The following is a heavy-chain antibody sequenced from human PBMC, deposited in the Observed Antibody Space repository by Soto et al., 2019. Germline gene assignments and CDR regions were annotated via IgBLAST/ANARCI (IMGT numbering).Heavy chain of an antibody. J-gene: IGHJ5*02. CDR3: AREVTGYCSNGVCFSGKWFDP. Sequence: QVQLVQSGAEVKKPGSSVKVSCKASGDTFSTYIVSWVRQAPGQGLEWMGGIIPIVGMAKYAQKFQGRVTITADNSTSTAYMELSSLRSEDTAVYYCAREVTGYCSNGVCFSGKWFDPWGQGTLVTVSS. CDR2: IIPIVGMA. CDR1: GDTFSTYI. D-gene: IGHD2-8*01. V-gene: IGHV1-69*08.